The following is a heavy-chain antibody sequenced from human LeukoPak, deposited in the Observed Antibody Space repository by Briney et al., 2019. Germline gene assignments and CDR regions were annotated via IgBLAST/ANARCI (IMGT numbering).Heavy chain of an antibody. V-gene: IGHV3-23*01. Sequence: PGGSLRLSCAASGFTFSSYAMSWVRQAPGKGLEWISAISGSGGNTYYADSVKGRFTISRDNSKNTLYLQMNSLRAEDTAVYYCAKFGSGWYDYFDYWGQGALVTVSS. CDR1: GFTFSSYA. J-gene: IGHJ4*02. CDR2: ISGSGGNT. D-gene: IGHD6-19*01. CDR3: AKFGSGWYDYFDY.